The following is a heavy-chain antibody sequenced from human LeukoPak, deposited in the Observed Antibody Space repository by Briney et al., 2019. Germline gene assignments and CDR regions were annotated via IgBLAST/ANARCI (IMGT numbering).Heavy chain of an antibody. V-gene: IGHV3-9*03. Sequence: AGRSLRLSCTVSGFIFEDYAMHWVRQVPGKGLEWVSSITSNSGYVAYADSVKGRFSISRDNAKNSLYLQMNSLRTEDMAVYYCVQDSYAISSSGSTFASWGQGTLVTVSS. CDR2: ITSNSGYV. J-gene: IGHJ4*02. CDR1: GFIFEDYA. D-gene: IGHD2-2*01. CDR3: VQDSYAISSSGSTFAS.